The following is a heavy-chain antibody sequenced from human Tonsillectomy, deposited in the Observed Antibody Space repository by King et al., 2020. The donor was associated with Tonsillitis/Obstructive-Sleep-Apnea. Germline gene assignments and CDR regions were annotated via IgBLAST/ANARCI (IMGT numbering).Heavy chain of an antibody. V-gene: IGHV3-48*02. D-gene: IGHD2-15*01. CDR1: GFTFSSYS. J-gene: IGHJ4*02. CDR2: ISTSSNTI. CDR3: AREPGSGLVYFDY. Sequence: VQLVESGGGLVQPGGSLRLSCAASGFTFSSYSMNWVRQAPGKGLEWVSYISTSSNTIYYADSVKGRFTISRDNAKNSLYLQMNSLRDEDTAVYYCAREPGSGLVYFDYWGQGTLVTVSS.